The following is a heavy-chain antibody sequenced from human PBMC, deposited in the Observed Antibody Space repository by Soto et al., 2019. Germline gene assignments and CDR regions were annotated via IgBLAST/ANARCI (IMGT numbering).Heavy chain of an antibody. CDR3: ARDVVPALNYYYGMDV. Sequence: QVQLVESGGGVVQPGRSLRLSCAASGFTFSSYAMHWVRQAPGKGLELVAVISYDGSNKYYADSVKGRFTISRDNSKNTLYLQMNSLRAEDTAVYYCARDVVPALNYYYGMDVWGQGTTVTVSS. CDR2: ISYDGSNK. V-gene: IGHV3-30-3*01. CDR1: GFTFSSYA. D-gene: IGHD2-15*01. J-gene: IGHJ6*02.